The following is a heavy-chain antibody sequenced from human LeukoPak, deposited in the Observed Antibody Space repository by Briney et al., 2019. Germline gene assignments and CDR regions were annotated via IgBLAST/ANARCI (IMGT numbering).Heavy chain of an antibody. V-gene: IGHV4-34*01. J-gene: IGHJ4*02. CDR1: GGSFSGYY. CDR3: ARNTGDHGDYFDY. CDR2: INHSGST. Sequence: SETLSLTCAVYGGSFSGYYWSWIRQPPGKGLEWIGEINHSGSTNYNPSLKSRVTISVDTSKNQFSLKLSSVTAADTAVYYCARNTGDHGDYFDYWRQGTLVTVSS. D-gene: IGHD4-17*01.